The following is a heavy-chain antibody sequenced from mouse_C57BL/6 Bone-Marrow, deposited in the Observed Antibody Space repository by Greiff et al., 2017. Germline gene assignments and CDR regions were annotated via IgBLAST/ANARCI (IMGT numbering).Heavy chain of an antibody. J-gene: IGHJ1*03. D-gene: IGHD1-1*01. CDR3: AYYGSSLGYWYFDV. CDR2: ISRGSSTI. CDR1: GFTFSDYG. Sequence: DVKLVESGGGLVKPGGSLKLSCAASGFTFSDYGMHWVRQAPEKGLEWVAYISRGSSTIYYADTVKGRFTISRDNAENTLCLQMTSLRSEDTAMYYCAYYGSSLGYWYFDVWGTGTTVTVSA. V-gene: IGHV5-17*01.